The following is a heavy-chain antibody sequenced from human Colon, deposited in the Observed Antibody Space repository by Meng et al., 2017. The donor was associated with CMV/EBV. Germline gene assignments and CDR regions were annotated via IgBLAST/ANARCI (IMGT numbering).Heavy chain of an antibody. D-gene: IGHD5-18*01. CDR1: GFTFSSYA. J-gene: IGHJ3*01. CDR3: ARREILGYSEGLYAFNV. CDR2: ISGSGGST. Sequence: GGSLRLSCAASGFTFSSYAMSWVRQAPGKGLEWVSAISGSGGSTYYADSVKGRFTISRDNSKNTLYLQMNSLRAEDTAVYYCARREILGYSEGLYAFNVWGQGTRVTVSS. V-gene: IGHV3-23*01.